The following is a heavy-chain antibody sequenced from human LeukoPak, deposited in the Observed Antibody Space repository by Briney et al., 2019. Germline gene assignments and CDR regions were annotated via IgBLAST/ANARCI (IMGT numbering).Heavy chain of an antibody. J-gene: IGHJ5*02. V-gene: IGHV3-48*03. CDR1: GFTFSSYE. CDR2: ISSSGSTI. CDR3: ARDGTGYSSSWA. D-gene: IGHD6-13*01. Sequence: PGGSLRLSCAASGFTFSSYEMNWVRQAPGKGLEWVSYISSSGSTIYYADSVKGRFTISRDNAKNSLYLQMNSLRAEDTAVYYCARDGTGYSSSWAWGQGTLVTVSS.